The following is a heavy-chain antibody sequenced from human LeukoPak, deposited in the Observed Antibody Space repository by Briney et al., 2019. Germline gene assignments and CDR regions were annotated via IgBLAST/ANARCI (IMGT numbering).Heavy chain of an antibody. Sequence: PGGSLRLSCAASGFTFSSYAMSWVRQAPGKGLEWVSAISGSGGSTYYADSVKGRFTISRDNSKNTLYLQMNSLRAEDTAVYYCAKDLVYYYGSGSYLLWGQGTLVTVSS. CDR2: ISGSGGST. J-gene: IGHJ4*02. CDR3: AKDLVYYYGSGSYLL. CDR1: GFTFSSYA. V-gene: IGHV3-23*01. D-gene: IGHD3-10*01.